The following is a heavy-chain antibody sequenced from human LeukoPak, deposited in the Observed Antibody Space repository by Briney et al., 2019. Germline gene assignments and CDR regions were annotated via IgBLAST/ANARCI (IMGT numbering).Heavy chain of an antibody. D-gene: IGHD3-22*01. CDR1: GGSISSYY. CDR3: ARWLNYYDRSGSPAGGGFDI. Sequence: SETLSLTCTVSGGSISSYYWSWIRQPPGKGLEWIGYIYYSGSTNYNPSLKSRVTISVDTSKNQFSLKLRSVTAADTAVYYCARWLNYYDRSGSPAGGGFDIWGQGTMVTVSS. J-gene: IGHJ3*02. V-gene: IGHV4-59*01. CDR2: IYYSGST.